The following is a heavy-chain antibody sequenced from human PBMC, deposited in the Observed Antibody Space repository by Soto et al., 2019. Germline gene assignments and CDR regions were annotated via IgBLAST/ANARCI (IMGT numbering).Heavy chain of an antibody. Sequence: GASVKVSCKASGGTFSSYAISWVRQAPGQGLEWMGGIIPIFGTANYAQKFQGRVTITADESTSTAYMELSSLRSEDTAVYYCARVGGGRSSYWFDPWGQGTLVTVSS. D-gene: IGHD6-6*01. V-gene: IGHV1-69*13. J-gene: IGHJ5*02. CDR3: ARVGGGRSSYWFDP. CDR2: IIPIFGTA. CDR1: GGTFSSYA.